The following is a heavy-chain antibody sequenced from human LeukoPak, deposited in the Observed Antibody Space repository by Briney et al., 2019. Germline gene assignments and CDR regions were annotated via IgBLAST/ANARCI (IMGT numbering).Heavy chain of an antibody. CDR1: GYTFTSYY. CDR3: ARDRGEGYYFDY. J-gene: IGHJ4*02. Sequence: ASVKVSCKASGYTFTSYYMHWVRQAPGQELEWMGGINPSGGSTSYAQKFQGRLTMTRDTSTSTVYMELSSLRSEDTAVYYCARDRGEGYYFDYWGQGTLVTVSS. CDR2: INPSGGST. D-gene: IGHD3-10*01. V-gene: IGHV1-46*01.